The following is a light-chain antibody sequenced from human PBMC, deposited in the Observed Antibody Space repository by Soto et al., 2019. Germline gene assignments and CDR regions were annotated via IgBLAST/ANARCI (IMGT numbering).Light chain of an antibody. CDR3: SSYTSSSTLYV. J-gene: IGLJ1*01. CDR1: SSDVGGYNY. Sequence: QSVRTEPASVSVSPGQSITISCTGTSSDVGGYNYVSWYQQHPGKAPKLMIYEVSNRPSGVSNRFSGSKSGNTASLTISGLQAEDEADYYCSSYTSSSTLYVFGTGTKVTV. V-gene: IGLV2-14*01. CDR2: EVS.